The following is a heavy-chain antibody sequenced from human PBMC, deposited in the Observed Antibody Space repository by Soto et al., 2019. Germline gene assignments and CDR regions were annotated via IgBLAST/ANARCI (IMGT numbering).Heavy chain of an antibody. V-gene: IGHV4-39*01. D-gene: IGHD6-13*01. CDR1: GGSISSSSYY. CDR3: AKTSYSSSWSVDYYYYMDV. Sequence: SETLSLTCTVSGGSISSSSYYWGWIRQPPGKGLEWIGSIYYSGSTYYNPSLKSRVTISVDTSKNQFSLKLSSVTAADTAVYYCAKTSYSSSWSVDYYYYMDVWGKGTTVTVSS. J-gene: IGHJ6*03. CDR2: IYYSGST.